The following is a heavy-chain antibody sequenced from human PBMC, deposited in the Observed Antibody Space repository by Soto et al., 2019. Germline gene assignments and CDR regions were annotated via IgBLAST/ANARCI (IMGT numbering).Heavy chain of an antibody. D-gene: IGHD2-2*01. CDR2: ISGSGGST. Sequence: GGSLRLSCAASGFTFSSYAMSWVRQAPGKGVEVVSAISGSGGSTYYADSVKGRFTISRNKSKNTLYLQMNSLRAEDTAVYYCAKDGDRGIVVVYYYGMDVWGQGTTVTVSS. CDR3: AKDGDRGIVVVYYYGMDV. V-gene: IGHV3-23*01. J-gene: IGHJ6*02. CDR1: GFTFSSYA.